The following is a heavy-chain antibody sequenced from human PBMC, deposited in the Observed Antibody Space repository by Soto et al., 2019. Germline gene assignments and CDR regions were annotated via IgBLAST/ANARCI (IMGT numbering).Heavy chain of an antibody. CDR1: GFTFSSYA. CDR3: ARGSDFWSGYHLL. D-gene: IGHD3-3*01. Sequence: QVQLVESGGGVVQPGKSLRLSCAASGFTFSSYAMHWVSQAPGKGLEWVAVISYDGSNKYYADSVKGRFTISRDNSKNTLYLQMNSLRAEDTAVYYCARGSDFWSGYHLLWGQGTKVTVSS. V-gene: IGHV3-30-3*01. CDR2: ISYDGSNK. J-gene: IGHJ3*01.